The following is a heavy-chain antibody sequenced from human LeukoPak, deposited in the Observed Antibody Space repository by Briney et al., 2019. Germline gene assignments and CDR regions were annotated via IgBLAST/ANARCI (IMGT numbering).Heavy chain of an antibody. V-gene: IGHV1-69*13. CDR3: ARGCGGDCKGAFDI. J-gene: IGHJ3*02. CDR1: GGTFSSYA. CDR2: IIPIFGTA. D-gene: IGHD2-21*01. Sequence: GASVKVSCKASGGTFSSYAISWVRQAPGQGLGWMGGIIPIFGTANYAQKFQGRVTITADESTSTAYMELSSLRSEDTAVYYCARGCGGDCKGAFDIWGQGTMVTVSS.